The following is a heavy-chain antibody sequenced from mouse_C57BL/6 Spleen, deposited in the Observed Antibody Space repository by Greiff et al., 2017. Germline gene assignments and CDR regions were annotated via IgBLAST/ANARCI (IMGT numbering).Heavy chain of an antibody. CDR3: TRNWDGFYAMDY. D-gene: IGHD4-1*01. CDR2: ISSGGDYI. J-gene: IGHJ4*01. Sequence: EVKLVESGAGLVKPGGSLKLSCAASGFTFSSYAMSWVRQTPEKRLEWVAYISSGGDYIYYADTVKGRFTISRDNARNTLYLQMSSLQSEDTAMYYCTRNWDGFYAMDYWGQGTSVTVSS. CDR1: GFTFSSYA. V-gene: IGHV5-9-1*02.